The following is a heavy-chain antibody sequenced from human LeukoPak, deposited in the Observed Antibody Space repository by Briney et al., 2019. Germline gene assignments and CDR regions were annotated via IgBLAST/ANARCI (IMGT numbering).Heavy chain of an antibody. CDR1: GFTFSDYY. V-gene: IGHV3-11*01. J-gene: IGHJ6*02. D-gene: IGHD3-10*01. CDR3: ARDRHGSGRRYYYGMDV. Sequence: TGGSLRLSCAASGFTFSDYYMSWIRQAPGKGLEWVSYISSSGSTIYYADSVKGRFTISRDNAKNSLYLQMNSLRAEDTAVYYCARDRHGSGRRYYYGMDVWGQGTTVTVSS. CDR2: ISSSGSTI.